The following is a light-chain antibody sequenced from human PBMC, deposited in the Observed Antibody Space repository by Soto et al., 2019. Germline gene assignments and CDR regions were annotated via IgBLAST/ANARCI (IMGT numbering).Light chain of an antibody. CDR3: QQSYSTPLT. CDR1: QTISSY. J-gene: IGKJ4*01. CDR2: AAS. Sequence: DIQMTQSPASLSASVGDRVTITCRASQTISSYLNWYQQTPGKAPKLLIYAASSLQSGVPSMFSCSGSGTDFTLTISSLQPADFATYYCQQSYSTPLTFGGGTKVEI. V-gene: IGKV1-39*01.